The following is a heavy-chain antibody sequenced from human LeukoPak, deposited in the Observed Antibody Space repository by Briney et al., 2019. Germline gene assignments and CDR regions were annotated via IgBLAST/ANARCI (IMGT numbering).Heavy chain of an antibody. CDR2: INHSGST. CDR1: GGSFSGYY. J-gene: IGHJ6*03. V-gene: IGHV4-34*01. D-gene: IGHD2-2*02. Sequence: SETLSLTCAVYGGSFSGYYWSWIRQPPGKGLEWIGEINHSGSTNYNPSLKSRVTISVDTSKNQFSLKLSSVTAADTAVYYCARTPGSRCSSTSCYTYYYYYMDVWGKGTTVTVSS. CDR3: ARTPGSRCSSTSCYTYYYYYMDV.